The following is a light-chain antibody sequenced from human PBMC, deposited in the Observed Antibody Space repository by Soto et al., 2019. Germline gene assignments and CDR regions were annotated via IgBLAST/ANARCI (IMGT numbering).Light chain of an antibody. J-gene: IGKJ1*01. V-gene: IGKV3-20*01. Sequence: EIVLTQSPGNLSLSPGERATLSCRASQSVSSSYLAWYQQKPGQAPRLLIYDTFNRAAGVPARFSGSESGTDFTLTISRLEPEDFAVYYCHQYGGSPGTLGQGTKVDI. CDR3: HQYGGSPGT. CDR2: DTF. CDR1: QSVSSSY.